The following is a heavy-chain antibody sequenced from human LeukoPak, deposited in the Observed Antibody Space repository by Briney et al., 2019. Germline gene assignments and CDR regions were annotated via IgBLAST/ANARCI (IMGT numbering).Heavy chain of an antibody. CDR3: ASLTTIYSWFDP. Sequence: PSETLSLTCTVSGYFITSGYYWGWIRPSPGKGLEWIGSIYHSGTTYYNPSLKSRVTISVDTSKNQFALKLNSVTAADTAVYYCASLTTIYSWFDPWGQGSLVTVSS. V-gene: IGHV4-38-2*02. CDR1: GYFITSGYY. CDR2: IYHSGTT. D-gene: IGHD4-17*01. J-gene: IGHJ5*02.